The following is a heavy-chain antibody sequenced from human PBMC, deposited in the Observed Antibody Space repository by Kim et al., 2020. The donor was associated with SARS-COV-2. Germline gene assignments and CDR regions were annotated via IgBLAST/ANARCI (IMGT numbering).Heavy chain of an antibody. D-gene: IGHD6-19*01. J-gene: IGHJ6*04. CDR2: INHSGST. CDR3: ARGLEQWLVPSWHVTSHLGVEGV. Sequence: SETLSLTCAVYGGSFSGYYWSWIRQPPGKGLEWIGEINHSGSTNYNPSLKSRVTISVDTSKNQFSLKLSSVTAADTAVYYCARGLEQWLVPSWHVTSHLGVEGVWGKGTTVTVSS. CDR1: GGSFSGYY. V-gene: IGHV4-34*01.